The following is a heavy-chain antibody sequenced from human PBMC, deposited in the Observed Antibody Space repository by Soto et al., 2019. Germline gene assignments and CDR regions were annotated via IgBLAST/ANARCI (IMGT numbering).Heavy chain of an antibody. Sequence: GGSLRLCCAGSGFIFSNVWINWVRQAPGKGLEWVGHIKSKSDDGTTDYAAPVKGRFTISRDDSKNTLYLEMNSLQSEDTALYYCNTYGVGATNSWFDPWGQGTLVTVSS. CDR3: NTYGVGATNSWFDP. V-gene: IGHV3-15*01. CDR1: GFIFSNVW. J-gene: IGHJ5*01. D-gene: IGHD1-26*01. CDR2: IKSKSDDGTT.